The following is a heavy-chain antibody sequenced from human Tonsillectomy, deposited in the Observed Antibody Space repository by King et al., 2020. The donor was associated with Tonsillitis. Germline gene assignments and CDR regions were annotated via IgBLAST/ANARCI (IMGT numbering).Heavy chain of an antibody. J-gene: IGHJ6*02. D-gene: IGHD1-26*01. CDR3: AIGGGIVGATEYHYYGMDV. V-gene: IGHV1-2*05. CDR1: GYTFTAYY. CDR2: INPNSGGT. Sequence: VQLVESGAEVKKPGASVKVSCKASGYTFTAYYLHWVRQAPGQGLEWIGRINPNSGGTDYAQKFQARVTMTRDTSISTAYMELSRLRSDDTVVYYCAIGGGIVGATEYHYYGMDVWGQGTTVTVSS.